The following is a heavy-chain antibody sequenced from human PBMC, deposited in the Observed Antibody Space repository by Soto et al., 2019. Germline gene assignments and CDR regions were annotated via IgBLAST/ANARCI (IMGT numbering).Heavy chain of an antibody. Sequence: QVQLVQSGAEVKKPGSSVKVSCKASGGTFSSYAISWVRQAPGQGLEWMGGIIPIFGTANYAQKFQGRVTITADESTSTADMELSSLRSEDTAVYYCAMGDNYDSSGYSHAFDIWGQGTMVTVSS. J-gene: IGHJ3*02. D-gene: IGHD3-22*01. CDR2: IIPIFGTA. CDR1: GGTFSSYA. CDR3: AMGDNYDSSGYSHAFDI. V-gene: IGHV1-69*01.